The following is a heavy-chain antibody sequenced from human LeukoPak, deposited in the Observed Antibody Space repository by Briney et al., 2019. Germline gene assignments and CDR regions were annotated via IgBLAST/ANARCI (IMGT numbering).Heavy chain of an antibody. D-gene: IGHD2-2*01. J-gene: IGHJ4*02. CDR1: GFTFSSYD. CDR3: AKDPRMMAAAMWYFDY. V-gene: IGHV3-13*01. Sequence: GGSLRLSCAASGFTFSSYDMHWVRQATGKCLEWVSAIGTAGDTYYPGSVKGRFTISRDNSKNTLYLQMNSLRAEDTAVYYCAKDPRMMAAAMWYFDYWGQGTLVTVSS. CDR2: IGTAGDT.